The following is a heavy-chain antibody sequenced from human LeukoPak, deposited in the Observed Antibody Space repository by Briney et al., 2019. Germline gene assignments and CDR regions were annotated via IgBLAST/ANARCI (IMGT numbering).Heavy chain of an antibody. CDR2: IKHDGSEK. V-gene: IGHV3-7*01. CDR1: GFIFTNYL. Sequence: GGSLRLSCAASGFIFTNYLMSWVRQAPGKGLEWVASIKHDGSEKYYVDSVRGRFTISRDNTMNSLYLQMSSLRAEDTAVYYCATDRGWRTSGYYLYYFEYWGQGTLVTFSS. CDR3: ATDRGWRTSGYYLYYFEY. D-gene: IGHD3-3*01. J-gene: IGHJ4*02.